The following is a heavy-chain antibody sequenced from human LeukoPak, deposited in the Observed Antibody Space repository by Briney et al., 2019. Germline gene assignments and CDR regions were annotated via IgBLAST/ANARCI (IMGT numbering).Heavy chain of an antibody. CDR1: GFTFSSYS. CDR2: ISSSSSYI. Sequence: GGTLRLSCAASGFTFSSYSMNWLRQAPGKGLEWVSSISSSSSYIYYAGSVKGRFTISRDNAKNSLYLQMNSLRAEDTAVYYCARGEGAAAGVDYWGQGTLVTVSS. D-gene: IGHD6-13*01. CDR3: ARGEGAAAGVDY. J-gene: IGHJ4*02. V-gene: IGHV3-21*01.